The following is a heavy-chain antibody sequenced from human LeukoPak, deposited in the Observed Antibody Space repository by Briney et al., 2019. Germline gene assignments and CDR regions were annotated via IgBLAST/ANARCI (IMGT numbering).Heavy chain of an antibody. J-gene: IGHJ4*02. V-gene: IGHV3-7*03. Sequence: GGSLRLSCAASGFPFNAYWMTWVRQAPGKGLEWVANIRQDGDTKYYVDSVKGRFTISRDNAMNSLYLQMNSLKAEDTAIYYCARSLPYGTTWYGRSDFWGQGTLVTVSS. CDR1: GFPFNAYW. D-gene: IGHD6-13*01. CDR3: ARSLPYGTTWYGRSDF. CDR2: IRQDGDTK.